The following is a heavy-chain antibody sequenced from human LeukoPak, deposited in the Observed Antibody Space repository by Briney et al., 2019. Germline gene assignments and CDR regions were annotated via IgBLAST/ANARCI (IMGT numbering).Heavy chain of an antibody. Sequence: PGGSLRLSCAASGFPFSAYAMNWVRQAPGKGLEWVAAISDSGDRTFYADPVRGRFTISRDNSKNTLYLQMRVLRVDDTAVYYCAKDFPSNYFDSRGCWRYWGRGTLVTVSS. V-gene: IGHV3-23*01. CDR3: AKDFPSNYFDSRGCWRY. J-gene: IGHJ4*02. CDR2: ISDSGDRT. D-gene: IGHD3-22*01. CDR1: GFPFSAYA.